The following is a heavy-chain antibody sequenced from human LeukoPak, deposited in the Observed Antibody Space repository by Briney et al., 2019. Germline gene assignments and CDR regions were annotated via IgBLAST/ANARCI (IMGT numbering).Heavy chain of an antibody. D-gene: IGHD3-22*01. CDR3: ARPGYYDTSRYWHDC. CDR1: GFTFRSYW. V-gene: IGHV3-7*01. J-gene: IGHJ4*02. Sequence: QAGGSLRLSCAASGFTFRSYWMSWLRQAPGKGREWVANIRGEGSEKYYGVSVKGRFTISRDNAKNSLYLKINSLRAEDTAVYYCARPGYYDTSRYWHDCWGQGTLVTVSS. CDR2: IRGEGSEK.